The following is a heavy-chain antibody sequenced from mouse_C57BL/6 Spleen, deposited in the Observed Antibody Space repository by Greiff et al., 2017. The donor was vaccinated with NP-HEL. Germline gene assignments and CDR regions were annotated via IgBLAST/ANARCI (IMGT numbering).Heavy chain of an antibody. V-gene: IGHV1-53*01. Sequence: QVQLQQPGTELVKPGASVKLSCKASGYTFTSYWMHWVKQRPGQGLEWIGNINPSNGGTNYNEKFKSKATLTVDKSSRTAYMQRSSLTSEDSAFYFCARDYGSSIYYYAMDYWGQGTSVTVSS. D-gene: IGHD1-1*01. CDR2: INPSNGGT. CDR1: GYTFTSYW. J-gene: IGHJ4*01. CDR3: ARDYGSSIYYYAMDY.